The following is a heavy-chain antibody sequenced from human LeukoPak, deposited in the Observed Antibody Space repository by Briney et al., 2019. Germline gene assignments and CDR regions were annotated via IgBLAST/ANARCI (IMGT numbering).Heavy chain of an antibody. D-gene: IGHD3-10*01. CDR3: ATWSWGDK. J-gene: IGHJ4*02. Sequence: ASVKVTCKASGYTFTIYDINWVRQATGQGLEWMGWMNPNSGNTGYAKKFQGRVTMTRNTSISTAYMELSSLRSEDTAVYYCATWSWGDKWGQGTLVTVSS. V-gene: IGHV1-8*01. CDR2: MNPNSGNT. CDR1: GYTFTIYD.